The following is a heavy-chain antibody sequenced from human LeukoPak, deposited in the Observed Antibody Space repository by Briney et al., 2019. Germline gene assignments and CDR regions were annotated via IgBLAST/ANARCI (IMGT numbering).Heavy chain of an antibody. V-gene: IGHV1-2*02. J-gene: IGHJ4*02. D-gene: IGHD6-13*01. Sequence: ASVKVSCKASAYTFTGYYIHWVRQAPGQGLEWMGWITPNNGGTNYAQKFQGRVTMTRDTSISTAYMELSRLRSDDTAVYYCARRKQQLVFWGQGTLVTVSS. CDR3: ARRKQQLVF. CDR1: AYTFTGYY. CDR2: ITPNNGGT.